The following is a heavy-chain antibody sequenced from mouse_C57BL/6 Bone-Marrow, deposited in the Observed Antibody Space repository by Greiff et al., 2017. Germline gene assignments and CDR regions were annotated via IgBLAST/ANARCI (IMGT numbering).Heavy chain of an antibody. CDR1: GFTFNTYA. J-gene: IGHJ1*03. CDR3: VRDGYYVEGWYFDV. V-gene: IGHV10-3*01. Sequence: DAGGGLVQPKGSLKLSCAASGFTFNTYAMHWVRQAPGKGLEWVARIRSKSSNYATYYADSVKDRFTISRDDSQSMLYLQMNNLKTEDTAMYYCVRDGYYVEGWYFDVWGTGTTVTVSS. CDR2: IRSKSSNYAT. D-gene: IGHD2-3*01.